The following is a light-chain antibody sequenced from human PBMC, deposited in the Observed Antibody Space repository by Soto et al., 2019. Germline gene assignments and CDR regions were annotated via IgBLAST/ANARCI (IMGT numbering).Light chain of an antibody. CDR1: QALSNY. CDR2: SAS. Sequence: DIQLTQSPSVLSASVGDTVTITCRASQALSNYLAWYQQKPGKAPDLLIYSASTLQSGVPSRFSGSGSGTDFTLTISSVQPEDFATYYCQQSYSTGTFGKGTKVDIK. J-gene: IGKJ1*01. V-gene: IGKV1-39*01. CDR3: QQSYSTGT.